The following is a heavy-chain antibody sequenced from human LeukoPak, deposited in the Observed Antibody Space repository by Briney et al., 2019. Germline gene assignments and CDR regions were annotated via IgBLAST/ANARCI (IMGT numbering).Heavy chain of an antibody. CDR3: AKPYYDFWSGYLSWFDP. CDR2: ISGSGGST. V-gene: IGHV3-23*01. J-gene: IGHJ5*02. CDR1: GFTFSSYA. Sequence: PGGSLRLSCAASGFTFSSYAMSWVRQAPGKGLEWVSAISGSGGSTYYADSVKGRFTISRDNSKNTLYLQMNSLRGEDTAVYYCAKPYYDFWSGYLSWFDPWGQGTLVTVSS. D-gene: IGHD3-3*01.